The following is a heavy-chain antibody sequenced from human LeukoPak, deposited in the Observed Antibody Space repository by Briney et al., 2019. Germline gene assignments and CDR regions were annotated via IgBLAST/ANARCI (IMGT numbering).Heavy chain of an antibody. Sequence: SETLSLTCTVSGGSISSYYWSWIRQPPGKGLEWIGYIYYSGSTNYNPSLKSRVTISVDTSKNQFSLKLSSVTAADTAVYYCARQGLDYYYYGMDAWGQGTTVTVSS. V-gene: IGHV4-59*08. J-gene: IGHJ6*02. CDR2: IYYSGST. CDR1: GGSISSYY. D-gene: IGHD6-6*01. CDR3: ARQGLDYYYYGMDA.